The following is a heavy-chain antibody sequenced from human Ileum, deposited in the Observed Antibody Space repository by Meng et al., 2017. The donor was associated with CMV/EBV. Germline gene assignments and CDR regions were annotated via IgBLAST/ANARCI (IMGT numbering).Heavy chain of an antibody. Sequence: SVKVSCKASGGNFSRYAISWVRQAPGQGLEWMGGIIPIFGTANYAQKFQGRVTITTDESTSTAYMELSSLRSEDTAVYYCARGYDFWSGYRDAFDIWGQGTMVTVSS. CDR2: IIPIFGTA. V-gene: IGHV1-69*05. J-gene: IGHJ3*02. CDR3: ARGYDFWSGYRDAFDI. CDR1: GGNFSRYA. D-gene: IGHD3-3*01.